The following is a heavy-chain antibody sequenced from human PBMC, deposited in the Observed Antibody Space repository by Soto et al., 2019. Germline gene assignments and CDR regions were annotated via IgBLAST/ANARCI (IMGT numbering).Heavy chain of an antibody. CDR2: IYYSGST. D-gene: IGHD3-16*01. Sequence: SETLSLTCTVSGGSISSYYWSWIRQPPGKGLEWIGYIYYSGSTNYNPSLKSRVTISVDTSKNQFSLKLSSVTAADTAVYYCARGGRIGDYYYYYMDVWGKGTTVTVS. V-gene: IGHV4-59*01. CDR1: GGSISSYY. CDR3: ARGGRIGDYYYYYMDV. J-gene: IGHJ6*03.